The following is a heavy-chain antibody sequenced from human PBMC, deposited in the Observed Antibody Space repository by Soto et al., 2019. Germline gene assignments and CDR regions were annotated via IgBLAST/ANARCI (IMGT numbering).Heavy chain of an antibody. J-gene: IGHJ6*02. V-gene: IGHV4-59*01. CDR2: IYNSGST. CDR3: ARARITMVREVIKYNMDV. D-gene: IGHD3-10*01. CDR1: GGSISTYY. Sequence: PSETLSLTCTVSGGSISTYYWSWIRRPPGKGLEWIGYIYNSGSTHSNPSLQSRVTISVDTSKNQFSLKLSSVTAADTAIYYCARARITMVREVIKYNMDVWAQGTTVTVSS.